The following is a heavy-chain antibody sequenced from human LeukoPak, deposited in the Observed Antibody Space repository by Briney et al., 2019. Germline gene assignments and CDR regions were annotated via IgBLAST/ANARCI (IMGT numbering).Heavy chain of an antibody. V-gene: IGHV3-21*01. CDR1: GFTFSSYS. CDR3: ALGPGSSSGWYFTDNPVDY. D-gene: IGHD6-19*01. CDR2: ISSSSSYI. J-gene: IGHJ4*02. Sequence: GGSLRLSCAASGFTFSSYSMNWVRQAPGKGLEWVSSISSSSSYIYYADSVKGRFTISRDNAKNSLYLQMNSLRAEDTAVYYCALGPGSSSGWYFTDNPVDYWGQGTLVTVSS.